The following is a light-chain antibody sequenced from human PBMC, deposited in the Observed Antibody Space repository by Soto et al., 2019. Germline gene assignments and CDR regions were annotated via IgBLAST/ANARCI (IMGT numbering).Light chain of an antibody. Sequence: ALTQPASVSGSPGQSITISCTGSSSDVGSYNLVSWYQQLPGEAPKLMIYEGSKRPSGVSNRFSGSKSGNTASLTISGLQAEDEADYYCCSFERSITLVFGGGTKLTVL. V-gene: IGLV2-23*01. J-gene: IGLJ2*01. CDR2: EGS. CDR3: CSFERSITLV. CDR1: SSDVGSYNL.